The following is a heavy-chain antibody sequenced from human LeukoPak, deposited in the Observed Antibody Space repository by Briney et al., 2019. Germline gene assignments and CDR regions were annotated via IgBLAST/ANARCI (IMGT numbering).Heavy chain of an antibody. J-gene: IGHJ3*02. Sequence: ASVKVSCKASGYTFTSYYIHWVRQAPGQGLEWMGLINPIGGSTIYAQKFQGRVTMTRDMSTSTVYMGLSSLRSEDTAMYYCARARGTTRRHDAFDIWGQGTMVTVSS. D-gene: IGHD4-11*01. CDR3: ARARGTTRRHDAFDI. CDR2: INPIGGST. CDR1: GYTFTSYY. V-gene: IGHV1-46*01.